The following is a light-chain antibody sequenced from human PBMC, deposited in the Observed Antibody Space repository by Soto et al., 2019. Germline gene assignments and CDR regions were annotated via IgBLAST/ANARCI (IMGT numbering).Light chain of an antibody. CDR2: DVS. CDR3: CSYAGSYTFWV. V-gene: IGLV2-11*01. J-gene: IGLJ3*02. Sequence: QSVLTQPASVSGSPGQSITISCTGTSSDVGGYKYVSWYQQHPDKAPKLMIYDVSKRPSGVPDRFSGSKSGNTASLTISGLQAEDEADYYCCSYAGSYTFWVFGGGTQLTVL. CDR1: SSDVGGYKY.